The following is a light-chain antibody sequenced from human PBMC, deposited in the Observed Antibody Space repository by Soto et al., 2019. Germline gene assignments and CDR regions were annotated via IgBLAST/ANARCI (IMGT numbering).Light chain of an antibody. Sequence: DIVMTQSPDSLAVSLGERATINCNSSQSVLYSSNNKNYLAWYQQKPGQPPKLLIYWASTRESGVPDRFSGSGSGTDFTLTISSLQAEDVAVYYCQKYYSAPRTCGQGNTGAIK. CDR2: WAS. CDR1: QSVLYSSNNKNY. CDR3: QKYYSAPRT. V-gene: IGKV4-1*01. J-gene: IGKJ1*01.